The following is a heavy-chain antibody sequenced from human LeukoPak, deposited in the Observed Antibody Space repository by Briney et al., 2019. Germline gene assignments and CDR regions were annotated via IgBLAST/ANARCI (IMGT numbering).Heavy chain of an antibody. Sequence: SCKASGYTFTSYAMHWVRQAPGKGLEWVAVISYDGSNKYYADSVKGRFTISRDNSKNTLYLQMNSLRAEDTAVYYCARRGYTVTTPYYFDYWGQGTLVTVSS. CDR1: GYTFTSYA. CDR2: ISYDGSNK. CDR3: ARRGYTVTTPYYFDY. J-gene: IGHJ4*02. D-gene: IGHD4-17*01. V-gene: IGHV3-30*04.